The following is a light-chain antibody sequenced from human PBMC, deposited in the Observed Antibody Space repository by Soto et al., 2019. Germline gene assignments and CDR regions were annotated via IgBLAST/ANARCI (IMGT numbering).Light chain of an antibody. CDR2: SNN. Sequence: QSVLTQPPSASGTPGQRVTISCSGSSSNIGSNTVNWYQPLPGTAPKLLMYSNNQRPSGVPDRFSGSRSGTSASLAISGLQSEDEADYYCAAWDDSLNGRVFGVGTKLTVL. V-gene: IGLV1-44*01. CDR1: SSNIGSNT. J-gene: IGLJ3*02. CDR3: AAWDDSLNGRV.